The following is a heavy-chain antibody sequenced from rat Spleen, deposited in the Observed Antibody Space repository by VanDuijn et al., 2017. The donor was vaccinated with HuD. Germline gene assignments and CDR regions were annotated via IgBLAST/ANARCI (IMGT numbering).Heavy chain of an antibody. J-gene: IGHJ2*01. CDR3: VRDRYFFEY. CDR1: GFSLITHH. V-gene: IGHV2-13*01. Sequence: QVRLKESGPGLVQPSQTLSLTCTVSGFSLITHHVSWVRQPPGKSLVWMGIIWAGGGTNYNSAVKSRLSISRDTSKSQVFLKMNSLQTDDTGTYYCVRDRYFFEYWDQGVMVTVSS. CDR2: IWAGGGT.